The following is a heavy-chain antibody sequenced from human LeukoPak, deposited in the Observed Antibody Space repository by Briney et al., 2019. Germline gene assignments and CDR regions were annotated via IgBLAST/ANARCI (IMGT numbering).Heavy chain of an antibody. Sequence: GGSLRLSCVASGFTFTDHPMNWVRQAPGKGLEWISYIGGDGIAFYADSVKGRFTASKDDARKSMYLQMNSLRAEDAAVYYCARDRCSSTSCYFGPTDYWGQGTLVTVSS. V-gene: IGHV3-69-1*01. D-gene: IGHD2-2*01. CDR1: GFTFTDHP. J-gene: IGHJ4*02. CDR2: IGGDGIA. CDR3: ARDRCSSTSCYFGPTDY.